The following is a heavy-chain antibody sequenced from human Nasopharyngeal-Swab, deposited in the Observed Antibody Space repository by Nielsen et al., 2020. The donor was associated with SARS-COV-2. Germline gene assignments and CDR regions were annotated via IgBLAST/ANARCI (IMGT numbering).Heavy chain of an antibody. V-gene: IGHV1-58*01. CDR2: IVVGSGNT. D-gene: IGHD3-22*01. CDR3: ATDSSGYHDAFDI. J-gene: IGHJ3*02. Sequence: WVRQAPGQRLEWIGWIVVGSGNTNYAQKFQERVTITRDMSTSTAYMELSSLRYEDTAVYYCATDSSGYHDAFDIWGQGTMVTVSS.